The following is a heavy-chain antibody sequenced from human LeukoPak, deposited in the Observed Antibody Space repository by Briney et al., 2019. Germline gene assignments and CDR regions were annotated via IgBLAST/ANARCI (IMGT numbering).Heavy chain of an antibody. CDR2: ISSSSSYI. CDR1: GFTFSSYS. CDR3: AGSYSSSGKSDY. J-gene: IGHJ4*02. Sequence: PGGSLRLSCAASGFTFSSYSMNWVRQAPGKGLEWVSSISSSSSYIYYADSVKGRFTISRDNAKNSLYLQMNSLRAEGTAVYYCAGSYSSSGKSDYWGQGTLVTVSS. V-gene: IGHV3-21*01. D-gene: IGHD6-6*01.